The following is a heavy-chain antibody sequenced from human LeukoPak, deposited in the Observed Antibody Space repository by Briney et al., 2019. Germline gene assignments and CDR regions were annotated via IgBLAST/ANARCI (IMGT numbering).Heavy chain of an antibody. Sequence: NSGNGNTKYSQKFQGRVTITRDTSASTAYMELSSLRSEDTAVYYCARSTGPYYYYGMDVWGQGTTVTVSS. V-gene: IGHV1-3*01. CDR3: ARSTGPYYYYGMDV. J-gene: IGHJ6*02. CDR2: NSGNGNT.